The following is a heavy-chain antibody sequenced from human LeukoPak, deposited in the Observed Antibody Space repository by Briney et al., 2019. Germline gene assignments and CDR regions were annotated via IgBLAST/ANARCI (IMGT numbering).Heavy chain of an antibody. CDR3: ARADLSYSSGPDY. CDR1: GYTFTNYG. D-gene: IGHD6-19*01. V-gene: IGHV1-18*01. Sequence: GASVKVSCKASGYTFTNYGINWVRQAPGQGLEWMGWISAYNGNTNYAQTFQGRVTMTRDMSTSTVYMELSSLRSEDTAVYYCARADLSYSSGPDYWGQGTLVTVSS. J-gene: IGHJ4*02. CDR2: ISAYNGNT.